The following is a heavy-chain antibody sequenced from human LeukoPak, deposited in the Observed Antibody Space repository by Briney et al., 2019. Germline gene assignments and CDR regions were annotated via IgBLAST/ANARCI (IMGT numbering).Heavy chain of an antibody. V-gene: IGHV3-43*02. CDR3: AKAPGYYYSYYIDV. CDR1: GFTFDDYA. J-gene: IGHJ6*03. Sequence: GGSLRLSCAASGFTFDDYAMHWVRQAPGKGLEWVSLISGDGNTYYADSVKSRFTISRDNSKNSLYLQMNSLRTEDTALYYCAKAPGYYYSYYIDVWGKGTTVTVSS. CDR2: ISGDGNT.